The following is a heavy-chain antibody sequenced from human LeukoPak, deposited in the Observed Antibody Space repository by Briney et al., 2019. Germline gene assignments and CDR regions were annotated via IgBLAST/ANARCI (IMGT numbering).Heavy chain of an antibody. J-gene: IGHJ6*02. D-gene: IGHD5-24*01. CDR3: ARDLRDGYNHYYYYGMDV. CDR1: GGSISSSNW. CDR2: IYHSGST. Sequence: PSGTLSLTCAVSGGSISSSNWWSWVRQPPGKGLEWIEEIYHSGSTNYNPSLKSRVTISVDKSKNQFSLKLSSVTAADTAVYYCARDLRDGYNHYYYYGMDVWGQGTTVTVSS. V-gene: IGHV4-4*02.